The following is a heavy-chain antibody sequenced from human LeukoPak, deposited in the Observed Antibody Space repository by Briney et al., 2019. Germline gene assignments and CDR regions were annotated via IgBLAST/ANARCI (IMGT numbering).Heavy chain of an antibody. CDR2: INPNSGGT. D-gene: IGHD2-15*01. CDR1: GYTFTGYY. V-gene: IGHV1-2*02. J-gene: IGHJ5*02. Sequence: GASVKVSCKASGYTFTGYYMHWVRQAPGQGLEWMGWINPNSGGTNYAQKFQGRVTMTRDTSISTAYMELSRLRSDDTAVYYCARDPTRQRQGCYTCNNWFDPWGQGTLVTVSS. CDR3: ARDPTRQRQGCYTCNNWFDP.